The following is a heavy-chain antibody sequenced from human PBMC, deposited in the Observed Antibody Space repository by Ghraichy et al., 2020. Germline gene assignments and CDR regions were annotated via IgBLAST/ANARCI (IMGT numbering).Heavy chain of an antibody. Sequence: GGSLRLSEIGSAHVCTPVTPERIVCRLRLGQKWVSYISNSAKNTYYVDSVKGRFTISRDDAKESLYLEMNSLRAEDTAVYYCARFGFYGSGRRWVDGFDIWG. V-gene: IGHV3-11*01. CDR3: ARFGFYGSGRRWVDGFDI. D-gene: IGHD3-10*01. J-gene: IGHJ3*02. CDR1: AHVCTPVT. CDR2: ISNSAKNT.